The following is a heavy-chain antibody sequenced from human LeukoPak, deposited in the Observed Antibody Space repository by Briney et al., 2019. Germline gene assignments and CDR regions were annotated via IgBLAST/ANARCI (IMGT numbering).Heavy chain of an antibody. CDR1: GYTFTGYY. CDR2: IIPIFGTA. Sequence: SVKVSCKASGYTFTGYYMHWVRQAPGQGLEWMGGIIPIFGTANYAQKFQGRVTITADKSTSTAYMELSSLRSEDTAVYYCARDESNSDYWGQGTLVTVSS. V-gene: IGHV1-69*06. J-gene: IGHJ4*02. D-gene: IGHD4-11*01. CDR3: ARDESNSDY.